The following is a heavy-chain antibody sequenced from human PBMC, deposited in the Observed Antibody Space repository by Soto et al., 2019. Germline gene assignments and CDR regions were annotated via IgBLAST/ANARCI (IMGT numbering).Heavy chain of an antibody. CDR1: GFTFSSYE. Sequence: EVQLVESGGGLVQPGGSLRLSCAASGFTFSSYEMNWVRQAPGKGLEWVSYISSSGSTIYYADSVKGRFTISRDNAKNSLYLQMNSLRAEDTAVYYCAKEGPRAIAAAGKNWFDPWGQGTLVTVSS. V-gene: IGHV3-48*03. CDR2: ISSSGSTI. D-gene: IGHD6-13*01. CDR3: AKEGPRAIAAAGKNWFDP. J-gene: IGHJ5*02.